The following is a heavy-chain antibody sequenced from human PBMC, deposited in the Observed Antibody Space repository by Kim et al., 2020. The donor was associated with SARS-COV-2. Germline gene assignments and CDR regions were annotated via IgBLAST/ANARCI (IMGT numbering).Heavy chain of an antibody. CDR1: GFTFRNAW. Sequence: GGSLRLSCAASGFTFRNAWMNWVRQAPGKGLEWVGRIKSKTNGGTTAYAAPVKGRFTISRDDSKNTLYLQMNSLKTEDTAVYYCTSDLGDYCCGDCYSRVWGQGATVAVSS. J-gene: IGHJ6*02. D-gene: IGHD2-21*02. CDR3: TSDLGDYCCGDCYSRV. CDR2: IKSKTNGGTT. V-gene: IGHV3-15*01.